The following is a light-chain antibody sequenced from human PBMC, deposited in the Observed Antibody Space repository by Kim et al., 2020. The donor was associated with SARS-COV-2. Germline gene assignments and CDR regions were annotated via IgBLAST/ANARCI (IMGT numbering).Light chain of an antibody. J-gene: IGKJ4*01. CDR1: QSVGAN. Sequence: EVVLTQSPATLSVSPGERATLSCRASQSVGANLDWYQQKPGQTPSVLMYDVSTRATGVPARFSGSGSGTEFTLNISSLQSEDFAFYYCHQRDKWTLTFGGGTKVDIK. V-gene: IGKV3-15*01. CDR3: HQRDKWTLT. CDR2: DVS.